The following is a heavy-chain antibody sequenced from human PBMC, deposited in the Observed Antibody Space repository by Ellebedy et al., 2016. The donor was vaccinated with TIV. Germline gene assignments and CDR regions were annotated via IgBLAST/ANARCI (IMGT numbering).Heavy chain of an antibody. J-gene: IGHJ4*02. CDR1: GYSISSGYY. D-gene: IGHD3-10*01. CDR3: ARDMANDY. CDR2: IYHSGST. V-gene: IGHV4-38-2*02. Sequence: MPSETLSLTCTVSGYSISSGYYWGWIRQPPGKGLEWIGSIYHSGSTYYNPSLMSRVTISVATSKNQFSLKLSSVTAADTAVYYCARDMANDYWGQGTLVTVSS.